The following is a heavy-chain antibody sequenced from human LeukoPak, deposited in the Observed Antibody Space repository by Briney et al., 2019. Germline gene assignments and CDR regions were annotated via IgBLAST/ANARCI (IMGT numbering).Heavy chain of an antibody. Sequence: GGSLRLSCAASGFTFSSCAMSWVRQAPGKGLEWVSDISGSGGSTYYADSVKGRFTISRDNSKNTLYLQMNSLRAEDTAVYYCAKDRGRRDGYNLNYFDYWGQGTLVTVSS. J-gene: IGHJ4*02. V-gene: IGHV3-23*01. CDR3: AKDRGRRDGYNLNYFDY. CDR1: GFTFSSCA. D-gene: IGHD5-12*01. CDR2: ISGSGGST.